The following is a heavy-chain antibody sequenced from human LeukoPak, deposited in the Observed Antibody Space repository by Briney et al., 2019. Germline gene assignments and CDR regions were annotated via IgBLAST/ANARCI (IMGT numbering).Heavy chain of an antibody. CDR3: ARDERTTAVQKGDY. CDR2: ISSSGSPI. V-gene: IGHV3-48*03. D-gene: IGHD4-11*01. Sequence: GGSPRLSCAASGFTFSSYDVNWVRQAPGKGLEWVSYISSSGSPIYYADSVKGRFTISRDNAKNSLYLQMNSLRAEDTAVYYCARDERTTAVQKGDYWGQGTLVTVSS. CDR1: GFTFSSYD. J-gene: IGHJ4*02.